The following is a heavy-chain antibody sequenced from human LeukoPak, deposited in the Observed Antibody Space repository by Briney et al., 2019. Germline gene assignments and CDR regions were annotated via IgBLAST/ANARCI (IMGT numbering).Heavy chain of an antibody. Sequence: ASVKVSCKASGYTFTSYGISWVRQAPGQGLEWMGWISAYNGNTNYAQKLQGRVTMTTDTSTSTAYMELRSPRSDDTAVYYCARDLEYNSGHFFDYWGQGTLVTVSS. J-gene: IGHJ4*02. D-gene: IGHD5-12*01. CDR3: ARDLEYNSGHFFDY. CDR2: ISAYNGNT. V-gene: IGHV1-18*01. CDR1: GYTFTSYG.